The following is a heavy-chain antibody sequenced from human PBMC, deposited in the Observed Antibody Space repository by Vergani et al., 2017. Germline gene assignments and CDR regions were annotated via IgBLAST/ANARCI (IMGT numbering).Heavy chain of an antibody. V-gene: IGHV3-9*02. D-gene: IGHD6-6*01. Sequence: EVQLEESGGGLVLPGRSLRLSCVASVFTSAGYAMHWVRHAPGKGLEWVSGISWNSNSIGYADSVKGRFTISRDNAKNSLYLQMNSLRAEDPALYYCAKDLGTSYGGGWFDPWGQGTLVTVSS. J-gene: IGHJ5*02. CDR1: VFTSAGYA. CDR2: ISWNSNSI. CDR3: AKDLGTSYGGGWFDP.